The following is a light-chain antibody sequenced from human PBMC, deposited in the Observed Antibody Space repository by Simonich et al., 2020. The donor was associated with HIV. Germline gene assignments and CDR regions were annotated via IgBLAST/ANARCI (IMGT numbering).Light chain of an antibody. CDR3: AAWDDSLNGQV. V-gene: IGLV2-8*01. CDR2: EVS. J-gene: IGLJ2*01. CDR1: SSDVGGYNS. Sequence: QSALTQPPSASGSPGQSVTISCTGTSSDVGGYNSVSWYPQHPGKAPKLMIYEVSKRPSGVPDRFSGSKSDNTASLTVSGLQAEDEADYYCAAWDDSLNGQVFGGGTKLTVL.